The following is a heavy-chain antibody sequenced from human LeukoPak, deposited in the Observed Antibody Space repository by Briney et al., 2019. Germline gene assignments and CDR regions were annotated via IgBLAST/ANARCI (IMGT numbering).Heavy chain of an antibody. CDR3: ASSYGGNSY. Sequence: PSETLSLTCAVSGGSISSGGYYWSWIRQPPGKGLEWIGEINHSGSTNYNPSLKSRVTISVDTSKNQFSLKLSSVTAADTAVYYCASSYGGNSYWGQGTLVTVSS. J-gene: IGHJ4*02. D-gene: IGHD4-23*01. CDR1: GGSISSGGYY. V-gene: IGHV4-34*01. CDR2: INHSGST.